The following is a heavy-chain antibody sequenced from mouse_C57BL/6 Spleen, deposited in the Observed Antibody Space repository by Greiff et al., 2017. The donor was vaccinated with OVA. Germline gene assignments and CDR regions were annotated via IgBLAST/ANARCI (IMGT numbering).Heavy chain of an antibody. CDR3: ARRRPYGYFDV. J-gene: IGHJ1*03. CDR1: GYTFTSYW. CDR2: IDPSDSYT. Sequence: QVQLQQSGAELVMPGASVKLSCKASGYTFTSYWMHWVKQRPGQGLEWIGEIDPSDSYTNYNQKFKGKSTLTVDKSANTSYMQLSSLTSEDSAVYYCARRRPYGYFDVWGTGTTVTVSS. V-gene: IGHV1-69*01. D-gene: IGHD1-2*01.